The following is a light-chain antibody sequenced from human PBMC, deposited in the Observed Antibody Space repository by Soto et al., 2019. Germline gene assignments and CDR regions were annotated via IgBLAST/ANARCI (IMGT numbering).Light chain of an antibody. V-gene: IGLV2-14*03. J-gene: IGLJ3*02. CDR1: SSVIGAYNY. CDR2: DVN. Sequence: QSALTQPASVSGSPGQSITISCTGTSSVIGAYNYVGWYQQHPGQAPKLMTYDVNNRPSGVSDRFSASKSGNTASLTIAWLQAEDEADYYCSSYTSSNTVVFGGGTKLTVL. CDR3: SSYTSSNTVV.